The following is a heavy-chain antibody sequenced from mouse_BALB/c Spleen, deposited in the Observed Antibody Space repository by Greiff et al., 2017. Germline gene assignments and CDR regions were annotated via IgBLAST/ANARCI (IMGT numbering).Heavy chain of an antibody. V-gene: IGHV5-6-5*01. CDR2: ISSGGST. CDR1: GFTFSSYA. Sequence: EVKLVESGGGLVKPGGSLKLSCAASGFTFSSYAKSWVRQTPEKRLEWVASISSGGSTYYPDSVKGRFTISRDNARNILYLQMSSLRSEDTAMYYCARGGGYDGDYYAMDYWGQGTSVTVSS. J-gene: IGHJ4*01. D-gene: IGHD2-14*01. CDR3: ARGGGYDGDYYAMDY.